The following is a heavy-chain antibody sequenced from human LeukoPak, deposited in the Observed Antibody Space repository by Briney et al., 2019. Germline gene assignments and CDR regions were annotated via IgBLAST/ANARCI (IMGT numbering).Heavy chain of an antibody. CDR3: ARGCSTTSCAKAMDV. D-gene: IGHD2-2*01. Sequence: SAYSGNTNYAQKLQGRVTMTTDTSTNTAYMELRSLRSDDTAVYYCARGCSTTSCAKAMDVWGKGTTVTVSS. J-gene: IGHJ6*03. V-gene: IGHV1-18*01. CDR2: SAYSGNT.